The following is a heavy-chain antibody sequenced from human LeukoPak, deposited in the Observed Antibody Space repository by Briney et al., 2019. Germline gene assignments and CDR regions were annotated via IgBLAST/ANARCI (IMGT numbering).Heavy chain of an antibody. Sequence: PGGSLRLSCAASGFTFSSYWMSWVRQAPGKGLEWVANIKKDGSEKYYVDSVKGRFTISRDNAKNSLYLQMNSLRAEDTAVYYCASGSGFDCSSTSCSYFDYWGQGTLVTVFS. CDR3: ASGSGFDCSSTSCSYFDY. V-gene: IGHV3-7*01. CDR1: GFTFSSYW. CDR2: IKKDGSEK. D-gene: IGHD2-2*01. J-gene: IGHJ4*02.